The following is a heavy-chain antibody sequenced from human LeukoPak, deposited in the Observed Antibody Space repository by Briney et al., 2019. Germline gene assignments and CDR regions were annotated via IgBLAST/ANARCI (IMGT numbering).Heavy chain of an antibody. V-gene: IGHV3-23*01. Sequence: GGSLRLSCAASGFTFSSYAMSWVRQAPGKGLEWVSVISGSGGSTYYADSVKGRFTISRDNSKNTLYLQMNSLRAEDTAVYYCARDSSGYVTFDIWGQGTMVTVSS. D-gene: IGHD3-22*01. CDR3: ARDSSGYVTFDI. CDR2: ISGSGGST. J-gene: IGHJ3*02. CDR1: GFTFSSYA.